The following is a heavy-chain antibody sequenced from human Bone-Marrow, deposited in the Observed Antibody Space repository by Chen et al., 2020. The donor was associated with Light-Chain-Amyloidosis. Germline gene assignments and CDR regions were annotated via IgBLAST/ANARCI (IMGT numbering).Heavy chain of an antibody. CDR3: ARRPEKAAIGDFDY. V-gene: IGHV4-59*08. CDR1: GGSISSYY. J-gene: IGHJ4*02. D-gene: IGHD6-25*01. Sequence: QVQLQESGPGLVKPSETLSLTCPVSGGSISSYYWSWIRQPPGKGLEWIGYIYYSGSTNYNPSPKGLVTISVDTSENQFAMKLSSVTAAHTAADYCARRPEKAAIGDFDYWRQGTLITVSS. CDR2: IYYSGST.